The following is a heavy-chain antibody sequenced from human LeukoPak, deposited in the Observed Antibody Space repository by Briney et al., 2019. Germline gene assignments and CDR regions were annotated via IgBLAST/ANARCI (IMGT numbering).Heavy chain of an antibody. J-gene: IGHJ4*02. Sequence: GGSLRLSCAASGFTFSSYAMSWVRQAPGKGLEWVSATSGSGGNTYYADSVKGRFTISRDNSKNTLFLQMNSLRAEDTAVYYCAKDFGFMVTTPDYWVQGTLVTVSS. D-gene: IGHD4-17*01. CDR2: TSGSGGNT. CDR1: GFTFSSYA. CDR3: AKDFGFMVTTPDY. V-gene: IGHV3-23*01.